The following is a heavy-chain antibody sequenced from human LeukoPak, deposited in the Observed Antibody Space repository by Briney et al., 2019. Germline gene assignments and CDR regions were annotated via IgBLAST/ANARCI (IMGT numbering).Heavy chain of an antibody. D-gene: IGHD3-3*01. CDR3: ARLRVKFDFWTDY. V-gene: IGHV4-38-2*01. CDR1: GYSISSGYY. J-gene: IGHJ4*02. CDR2: IYHSGST. Sequence: PSETLSLTCAVSGYSISSGYYWGWIRPPPGKGLEWIGTIYHSGSTYYNPSLKSRVTISVDTSKNQFSLKLRSVTAADTAVYYCARLRVKFDFWTDYWGQGTLVTISS.